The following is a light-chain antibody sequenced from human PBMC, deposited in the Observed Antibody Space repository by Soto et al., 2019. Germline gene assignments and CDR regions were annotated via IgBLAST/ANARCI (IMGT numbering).Light chain of an antibody. CDR2: GAS. CDR1: QSVTSN. CDR3: QQYHDWPPYT. J-gene: IGKJ2*01. V-gene: IGKV3-15*01. Sequence: EIVMTQSPATLSVSPGERATLSCRASQSVTSNVAWYQQKPGQDPRLLIHGASIRATGIPARFSGSGSGTEFTLTISSLQSEDFAVYYCQQYHDWPPYTFGQGTKLEIK.